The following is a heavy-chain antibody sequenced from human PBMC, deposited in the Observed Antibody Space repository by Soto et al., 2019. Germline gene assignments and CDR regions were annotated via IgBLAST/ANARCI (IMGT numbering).Heavy chain of an antibody. CDR3: AQGISSGWWYGAY. CDR2: ISGSGDST. D-gene: IGHD6-19*01. Sequence: EVQLLESGGGLVQPGGSLRLACATSGFAYSTYAVSWVRQAPGQGLEWVSDISGSGDSTHYAGSVKGRFTISRDNSKNTVYLQMDSLRAEDTALYYCAQGISSGWWYGAYWGQGTLVAVS. CDR1: GFAYSTYA. V-gene: IGHV3-23*01. J-gene: IGHJ4*02.